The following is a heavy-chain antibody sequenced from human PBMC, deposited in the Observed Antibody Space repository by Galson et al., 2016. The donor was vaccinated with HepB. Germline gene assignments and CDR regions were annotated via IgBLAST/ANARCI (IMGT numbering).Heavy chain of an antibody. D-gene: IGHD2-2*01. CDR1: GGSIRSTKYF. Sequence: ETLSLTCTVSGGSIRSTKYFWGWIRQPPGKGLEWIGTIYYTGTTYFSPSLQSRVTISVDTPKNQFSLKLSSLTAADTAFYFCARHSLKYCSSANCRGGFDYWGQGTLVTVSS. V-gene: IGHV4-39*01. CDR3: ARHSLKYCSSANCRGGFDY. CDR2: IYYTGTT. J-gene: IGHJ4*02.